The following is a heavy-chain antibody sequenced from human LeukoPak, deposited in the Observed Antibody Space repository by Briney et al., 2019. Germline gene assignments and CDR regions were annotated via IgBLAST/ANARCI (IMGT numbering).Heavy chain of an antibody. CDR1: GFTFSDYY. CDR2: ISTSGNYI. V-gene: IGHV3-11*04. J-gene: IGHJ1*01. D-gene: IGHD2-2*01. Sequence: GGSLRLSCAASGFTFSDYYMSWIRQAPGKGLEWISYISTSGNYINDADSVKGRFTISRDNAKNSLYLQMNSLRAEDTAVYYCARDRCSTTSCYFQHWGQGTLVTVSS. CDR3: ARDRCSTTSCYFQH.